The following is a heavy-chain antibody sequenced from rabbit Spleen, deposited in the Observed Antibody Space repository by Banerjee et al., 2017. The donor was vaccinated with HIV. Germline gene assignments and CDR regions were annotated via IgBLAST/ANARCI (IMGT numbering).Heavy chain of an antibody. CDR3: ARDLAGVIGWNFGW. CDR1: GFDFSTYG. CDR2: IDPVFGIT. V-gene: IGHV1S47*01. J-gene: IGHJ4*01. Sequence: QEQLVESGGGLVQPGGSLKLSCKASGFDFSTYGVSWVRQAPGKGLEWIGYIDPVFGITYYANWVNGRFSISRENAQNTVFLQMTSLTAADTATYFCARDLAGVIGWNFGWWGPGTLVTVS. D-gene: IGHD4-1*01.